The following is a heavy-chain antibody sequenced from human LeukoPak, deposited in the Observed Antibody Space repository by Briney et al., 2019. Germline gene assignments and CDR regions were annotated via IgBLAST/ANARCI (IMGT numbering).Heavy chain of an antibody. J-gene: IGHJ4*02. CDR2: VERRGYT. CDR1: GGAFRDHQ. V-gene: IGHV4-34*01. Sequence: SETLSLTCAVYGGAFRDHQWGWIRQPPGKGLEWIGDVERRGYTNYNPSLKSRVTISVDTSKNQFSLKLSSVTAADTAVYHCARSFAGIIGYWGQGTLVTVSS. CDR3: ARSFAGIIGY. D-gene: IGHD3-10*01.